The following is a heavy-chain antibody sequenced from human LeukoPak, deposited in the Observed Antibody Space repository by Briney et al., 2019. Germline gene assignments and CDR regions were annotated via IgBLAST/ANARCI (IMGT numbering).Heavy chain of an antibody. CDR1: GGSISSYY. D-gene: IGHD2-2*01. J-gene: IGHJ4*02. CDR3: ARGGYCSSTSCYPKHIDY. Sequence: SETLSLTCTVSGGSISSYYWSWIRQPPGKGLEWIGYIYYSGSTNYNPSLKSRVTISVDTSKNQFSLKLSSVTAADTAVYYCARGGYCSSTSCYPKHIDYWGQGTLVTVS. V-gene: IGHV4-59*01. CDR2: IYYSGST.